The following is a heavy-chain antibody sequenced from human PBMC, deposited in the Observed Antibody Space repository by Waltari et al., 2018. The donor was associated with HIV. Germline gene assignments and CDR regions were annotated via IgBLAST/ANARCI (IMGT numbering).Heavy chain of an antibody. CDR2: NRGLSYGGTS. J-gene: IGHJ1*01. CDR1: GFNFEESA. D-gene: IGHD3-16*02. Sequence: EVRLEESGGGVVTPGRSLRLTCVTSGFNFEESALSWFRQAPGKAREWVGCNRGLSYGGTSDYGASTKGRLIIPRDDSQSVLYLDVTSLKTEDSGVYYCVRDALPKCAAGSCYRKWGQGT. V-gene: IGHV3-49*05. CDR3: VRDALPKCAAGSCYRK.